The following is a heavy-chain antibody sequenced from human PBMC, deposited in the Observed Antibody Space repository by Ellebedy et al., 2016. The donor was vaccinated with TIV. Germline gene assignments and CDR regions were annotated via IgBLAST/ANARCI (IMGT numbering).Heavy chain of an antibody. D-gene: IGHD2-15*01. CDR3: ARDDCSGGSCHWWFAP. Sequence: SQTLSLTCAISGDSVSNKYATWNWIRQSPSRGLERLGTTYYRSKWYNDYAVSVKSRITINPDTSKNQFSLQLNSVTPEDTAVYNCARDDCSGGSCHWWFAPWGQGTLVTVSS. CDR2: TYYRSKWYN. CDR1: GDSVSNKYAT. J-gene: IGHJ5*02. V-gene: IGHV6-1*01.